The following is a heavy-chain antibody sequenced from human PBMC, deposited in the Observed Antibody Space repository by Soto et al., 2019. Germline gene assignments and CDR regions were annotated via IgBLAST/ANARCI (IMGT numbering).Heavy chain of an antibody. CDR1: GFNFGNYA. D-gene: IGHD4-17*01. CDR2: ISWNSGQL. CDR3: AKDKSTGEYSYYRYMDV. V-gene: IGHV3-9*01. J-gene: IGHJ6*03. Sequence: EVRLVESGGGLVQPDRPLRLSCEVSGFNFGNYAMHWVRQVPGKGLEWVSAISWNSGQLDYADSVRGRFTISRDNGKNSLYLEMNSLRPDDTALYFCAKDKSTGEYSYYRYMDVWGRGTMVIVSS.